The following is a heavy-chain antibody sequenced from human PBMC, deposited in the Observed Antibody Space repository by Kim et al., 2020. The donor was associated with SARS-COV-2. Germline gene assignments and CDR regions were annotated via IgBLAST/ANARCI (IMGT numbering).Heavy chain of an antibody. CDR2: INTNTWNP. CDR3: ASLRLGELSLGLYNWLDP. D-gene: IGHD3-16*02. J-gene: IGHJ5*02. CDR1: GYTFTSYA. Sequence: ASVKVSCKASGYTFTSYAMNWVRQAPGQGLEWMGWINTNTWNPTYAQGFTGRFVFSLDTSVSTAYLQISSLKTEDTAVYYCASLRLGELSLGLYNWLDPWAQGTPVTFSS. V-gene: IGHV7-4-1*02.